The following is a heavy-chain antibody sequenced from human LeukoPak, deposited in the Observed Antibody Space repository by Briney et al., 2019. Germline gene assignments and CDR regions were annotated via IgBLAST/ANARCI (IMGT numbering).Heavy chain of an antibody. Sequence: SETLSLTCTVSGGSISSGSYYWSWIRQPAGKGLEWIGRIYTSGSTNYNPSLESRVTISVDTSKNQFSLKLSSVTAADTAVYYCARGGYSYGLQRYFDYWGQGTLVTVSS. CDR1: GGSISSGSYY. V-gene: IGHV4-61*02. CDR2: IYTSGST. D-gene: IGHD5-18*01. J-gene: IGHJ4*02. CDR3: ARGGYSYGLQRYFDY.